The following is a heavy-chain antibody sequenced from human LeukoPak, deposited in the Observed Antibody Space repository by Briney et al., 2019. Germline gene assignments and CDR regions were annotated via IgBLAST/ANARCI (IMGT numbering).Heavy chain of an antibody. CDR3: ARVGLDVEMDTTIDY. Sequence: ASETLSLTCTVSGASISTYYWSWIRQPPGKGLEWIGYVHHSGSANYNPSLKSRVTISVDTSKNQFSLKLTSVTAADTAVYYCARVGLDVEMDTTIDYWGQGTLVTVSS. J-gene: IGHJ4*02. CDR1: GASISTYY. CDR2: VHHSGSA. D-gene: IGHD5-24*01. V-gene: IGHV4-59*01.